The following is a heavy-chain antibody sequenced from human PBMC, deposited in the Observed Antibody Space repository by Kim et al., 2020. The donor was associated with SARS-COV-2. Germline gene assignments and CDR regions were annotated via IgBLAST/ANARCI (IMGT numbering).Heavy chain of an antibody. V-gene: IGHV4-31*02. Sequence: HDNPSLKSRVIISVDTSKNRFSRKLSSVTAADTAIYYCAREGGGSYLGYWGQGTLVTVSS. D-gene: IGHD1-26*01. J-gene: IGHJ4*02. CDR3: AREGGGSYLGY.